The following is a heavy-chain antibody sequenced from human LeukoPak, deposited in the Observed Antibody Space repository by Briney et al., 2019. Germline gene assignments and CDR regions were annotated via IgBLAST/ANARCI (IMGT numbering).Heavy chain of an antibody. V-gene: IGHV4-59*01. CDR3: AGGSGASWFDP. CDR2: INYSGST. Sequence: TSETLSLTCTVSGGSISSYYWSWIRQTPGKGLEWIGYINYSGSTNYNPSLKSRVTMSVDTSKNQFSLKLSSVTAADTAMYYCAGGSGASWFDPWGQGTLVTVSS. D-gene: IGHD2-8*02. J-gene: IGHJ5*02. CDR1: GGSISSYY.